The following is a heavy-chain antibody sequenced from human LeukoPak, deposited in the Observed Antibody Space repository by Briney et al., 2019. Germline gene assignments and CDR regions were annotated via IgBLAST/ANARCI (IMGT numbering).Heavy chain of an antibody. Sequence: GGSLRLSCSASGFTFSAFSMNWIRQAPGKGLEWIPFISSTGNTIYYADSLRGRFTISSDNAKNSLYLHMNSLRAEDTAVYYCARDQSNDYNRGGLEYWGQGTLVAVSS. D-gene: IGHD5-24*01. CDR1: GFTFSAFS. J-gene: IGHJ4*02. V-gene: IGHV3-11*01. CDR3: ARDQSNDYNRGGLEY. CDR2: ISSTGNTI.